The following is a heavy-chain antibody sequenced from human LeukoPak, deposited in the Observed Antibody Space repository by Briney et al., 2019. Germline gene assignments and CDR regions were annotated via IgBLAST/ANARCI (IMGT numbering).Heavy chain of an antibody. J-gene: IGHJ5*02. CDR2: IIPIFGTA. D-gene: IGHD4-17*01. Sequence: PVASVKVSCKASGGTFSSYAISWVRQAPGQGLEWMGGIIPIFGTANYAQKFQGRVTITADESTSTAYMELSSLRSEDTAVYYCARETPDYGVFGGAHNWFDPWGQGTLVTVSS. CDR3: ARETPDYGVFGGAHNWFDP. CDR1: GGTFSSYA. V-gene: IGHV1-69*13.